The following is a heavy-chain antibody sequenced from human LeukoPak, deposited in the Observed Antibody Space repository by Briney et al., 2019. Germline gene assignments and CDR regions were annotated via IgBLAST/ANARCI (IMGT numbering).Heavy chain of an antibody. Sequence: PGGSLRLSCAASGFTFSSYWMSWVRQAPGKGLEWVANIKQDGSEKYYVDSVKGRFTISRDNAKNSLYLQMNSLRAEDTAVYYCARDLDYGGRSNFDHWGQGTLVTVSS. D-gene: IGHD4-23*01. J-gene: IGHJ4*02. V-gene: IGHV3-7*01. CDR2: IKQDGSEK. CDR1: GFTFSSYW. CDR3: ARDLDYGGRSNFDH.